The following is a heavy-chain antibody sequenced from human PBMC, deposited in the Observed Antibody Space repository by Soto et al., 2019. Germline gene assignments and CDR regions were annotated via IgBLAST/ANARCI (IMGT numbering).Heavy chain of an antibody. CDR1: GYSFTSYW. Sequence: GESLKISCKGSGYSFTSYWIGWVRQMPGKGLEWMGIIYPGDSDTRYSPSFQGQVTISADKSISTAYLQWSSLKASDTAMYYCARFGGYCGGDATCNAFDIWGQGTMVTVSS. J-gene: IGHJ3*02. CDR2: IYPGDSDT. CDR3: ARFGGYCGGDATCNAFDI. V-gene: IGHV5-51*01. D-gene: IGHD2-21*02.